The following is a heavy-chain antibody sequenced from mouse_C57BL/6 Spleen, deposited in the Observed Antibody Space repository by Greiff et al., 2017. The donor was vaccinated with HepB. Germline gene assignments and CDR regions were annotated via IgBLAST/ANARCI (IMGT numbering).Heavy chain of an antibody. CDR2: INTNNGGT. J-gene: IGHJ2*01. CDR1: GYTFTDYY. D-gene: IGHD1-1*01. V-gene: IGHV1-26*01. Sequence: EVQLQQSGPELVKPGASVKISCKASGYTFTDYYMNWVKQSHGKSLEWIGDINTNNGGTSYNQKFKGKATLTVDKSSSTAYMELRSLTSEDSAVYYWARCDYGSDYCDYWGQGTTLTVSS. CDR3: ARCDYGSDYCDY.